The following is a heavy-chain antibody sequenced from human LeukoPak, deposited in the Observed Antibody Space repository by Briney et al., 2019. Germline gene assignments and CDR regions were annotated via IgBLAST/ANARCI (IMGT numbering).Heavy chain of an antibody. D-gene: IGHD2-2*01. CDR2: ISGSGDST. Sequence: GGSLRLSCAASGFTVSSNYMSWVRQAPGKGLEWVSAISGSGDSTYYADSVKGRFTISRDNSRNTLYLQMNSLRAGDTAVYYCAKSFRSTSLDYWGQGTLVTVSS. CDR3: AKSFRSTSLDY. V-gene: IGHV3-23*01. J-gene: IGHJ4*02. CDR1: GFTVSSNY.